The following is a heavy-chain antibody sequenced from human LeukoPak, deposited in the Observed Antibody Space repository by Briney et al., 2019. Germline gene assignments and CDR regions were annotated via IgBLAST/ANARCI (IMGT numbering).Heavy chain of an antibody. CDR3: ARLVPAARNWFDP. D-gene: IGHD2-2*01. V-gene: IGHV3-21*01. CDR2: ISSSSSYI. Sequence: PGGSLRLSCAASGFTFSSYSMNWVRQAPGKGLEWVSSISSSSSYIYYADSVKGRFTISRDNAKSSLYLQMNSLRAEDTAVYYCARLVPAARNWFDPWGQGTLVTVSS. J-gene: IGHJ5*02. CDR1: GFTFSSYS.